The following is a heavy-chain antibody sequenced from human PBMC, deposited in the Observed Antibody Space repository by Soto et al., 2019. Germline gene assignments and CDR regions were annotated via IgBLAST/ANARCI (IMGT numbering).Heavy chain of an antibody. CDR1: GFIFSSYS. Sequence: PGGSLRLSCAASGFIFSSYSMNWVLQAPWKGLEWVSSISTSSSYIYYADSVKGRFTISRDNAENSVYLQLSSLRAEDTAMYHCASGYSDGPFDYWGQGTLVTVSS. J-gene: IGHJ4*02. D-gene: IGHD6-25*01. V-gene: IGHV3-21*01. CDR2: ISTSSSYI. CDR3: ASGYSDGPFDY.